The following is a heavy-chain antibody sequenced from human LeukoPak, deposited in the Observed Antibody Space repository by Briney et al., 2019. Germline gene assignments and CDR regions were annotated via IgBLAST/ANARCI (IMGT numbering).Heavy chain of an antibody. CDR2: IKQDGSEK. J-gene: IGHJ3*02. CDR3: ARSFSRYSGSYWEAFDI. CDR1: GFTFSSYW. Sequence: PGGSLRLSCAASGFTFSSYWMSWVRQAPGKGLEWVANIKQDGSEKYYVDSVKGRFTISRDNAKNSLYLQMNSLRAGDTAVYYCARSFSRYSGSYWEAFDIWGQGTMVTVSS. V-gene: IGHV3-7*01. D-gene: IGHD1-26*01.